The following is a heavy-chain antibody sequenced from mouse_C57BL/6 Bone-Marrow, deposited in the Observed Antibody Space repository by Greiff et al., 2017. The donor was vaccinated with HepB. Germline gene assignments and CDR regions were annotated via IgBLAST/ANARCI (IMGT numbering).Heavy chain of an antibody. Sequence: VHVKQSGAELVKPGASVKLSCTASGFNIKDYYMHWVKQRTEQGLEWIGRIDPEDGETKYAPKFQGKATITADTSTNTAYLQLSSLTSEDTAVYCCARRGSNFEGFDYWGQGTTLTVSS. CDR2: IDPEDGET. V-gene: IGHV14-2*01. D-gene: IGHD2-5*01. CDR3: ARRGSNFEGFDY. CDR1: GFNIKDYY. J-gene: IGHJ2*01.